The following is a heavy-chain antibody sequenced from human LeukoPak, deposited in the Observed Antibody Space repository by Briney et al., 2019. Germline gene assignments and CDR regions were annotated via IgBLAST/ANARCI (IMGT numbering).Heavy chain of an antibody. CDR1: GGSISSYY. V-gene: IGHV4-59*01. CDR2: IYYSGST. D-gene: IGHD5-12*01. CDR3: ARANSGYDYYFDY. Sequence: SETLSLTCTVSGGSISSYYWSWIRQPPGKGLEWIGYIYYSGSTNYNPSLKSRVTISVDTSKNQFSLKLNSVTAADTAVYYCARANSGYDYYFDYWGQGTLVTVSS. J-gene: IGHJ4*02.